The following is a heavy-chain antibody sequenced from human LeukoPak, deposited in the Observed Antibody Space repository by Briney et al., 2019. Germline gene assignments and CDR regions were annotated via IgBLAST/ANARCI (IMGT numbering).Heavy chain of an antibody. CDR3: AHGKYYDSSGYYPGFDY. Sequence: SGPTLLQPTRTLTLTCTFSGFSLRTGGGGVGWIRQPPGKALEWLSLIYWDDDKRYSPSLKSRLTITKATSKIQVVLTMTNMDPVDTATYYCAHGKYYDSSGYYPGFDYWGQGTLVTVSS. CDR2: IYWDDDK. V-gene: IGHV2-5*02. D-gene: IGHD3-22*01. CDR1: GFSLRTGGGG. J-gene: IGHJ4*02.